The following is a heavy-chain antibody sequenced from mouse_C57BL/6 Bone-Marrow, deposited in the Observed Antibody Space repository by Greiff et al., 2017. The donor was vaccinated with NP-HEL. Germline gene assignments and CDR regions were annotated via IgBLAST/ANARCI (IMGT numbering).Heavy chain of an antibody. Sequence: QVQLKQSGPELVKPGASVKISCKASGYAFSSSWMNWVKQRPGKGLEWIGRIYPGDGDTNYNGKFKGKATLTADKSSSTAYMQLSSLTSEDSAVYFCARGADGYSWYFDVWGTGTTVTVSS. CDR2: IYPGDGDT. J-gene: IGHJ1*03. D-gene: IGHD2-3*01. CDR1: GYAFSSSW. CDR3: ARGADGYSWYFDV. V-gene: IGHV1-82*01.